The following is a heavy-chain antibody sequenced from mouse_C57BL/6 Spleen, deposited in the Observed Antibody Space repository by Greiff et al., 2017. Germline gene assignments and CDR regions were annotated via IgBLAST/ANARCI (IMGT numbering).Heavy chain of an antibody. CDR2: INPNNGGT. Sequence: EVQLQQSGPELVKPGASVKISCKASGYTFTDYYMNWVKQSHGKSLEWIGDINPNNGGTSYNQKFKGKATLTVDKSSNTAYMELRSLTSEDSAVYYCARCPIYYDYDAYAYWGQGPLVTVAA. D-gene: IGHD2-4*01. CDR1: GYTFTDYY. V-gene: IGHV1-26*01. CDR3: ARCPIYYDYDAYAY. J-gene: IGHJ3*01.